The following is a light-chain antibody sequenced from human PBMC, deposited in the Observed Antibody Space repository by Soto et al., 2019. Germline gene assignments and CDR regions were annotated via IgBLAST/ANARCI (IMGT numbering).Light chain of an antibody. V-gene: IGKV3-20*01. CDR1: QSVSSTY. J-gene: IGKJ1*01. CDR2: GAS. CDR3: QHFVNSLPWT. Sequence: IVLTQAPGTRSLSPGERATLSCRASQSVSSTYLIWYQQKPGQAPRLLIYGASSRATGVPDRFSGGGSGTDVTLTISRLEPEDFAVYYCQHFVNSLPWTCGQGTQVEIK.